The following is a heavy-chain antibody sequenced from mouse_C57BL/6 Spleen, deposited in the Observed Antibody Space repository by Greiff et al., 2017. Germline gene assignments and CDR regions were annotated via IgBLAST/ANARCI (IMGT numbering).Heavy chain of an antibody. D-gene: IGHD4-1*01. V-gene: IGHV1-5*01. J-gene: IGHJ2*01. CDR3: TRRDWEYYFDD. CDR2: IYPGNSDT. CDR1: GYTFTSYW. Sequence: EVQLQQSGTVLARPGASVKMSCKTSGYTFTSYWMHWVKQRPGQGLEWIGAIYPGNSDTSYNQKFKGKAKLTAVTSAITAYMKLSRLTNEDASVYYCTRRDWEYYFDDGGQGTTLTVSS.